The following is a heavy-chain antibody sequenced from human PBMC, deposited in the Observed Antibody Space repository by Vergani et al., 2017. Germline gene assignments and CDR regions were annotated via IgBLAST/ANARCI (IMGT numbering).Heavy chain of an antibody. Sequence: GLEWIGSIYYSGSTYYNPSLKSRVTISVDTSKNQFSLKLSSVTAADTAVYYCARAWRYYYDSSGYYHDYWGQGTLVTVSS. CDR2: IYYSGST. D-gene: IGHD3-22*01. J-gene: IGHJ4*02. V-gene: IGHV4-39*07. CDR3: ARAWRYYYDSSGYYHDY.